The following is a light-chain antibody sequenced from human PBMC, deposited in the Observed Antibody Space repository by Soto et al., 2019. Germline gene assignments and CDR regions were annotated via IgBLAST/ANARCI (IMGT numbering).Light chain of an antibody. J-gene: IGKJ1*01. Sequence: DIVMTQSPDSLAVSLGERATINCKSSQSILYSSNNKNYLAWYQQRPGQPPKLLIYWASTRESGVPDRFSGSGYXKDFXXTIXXLQAEDVAVYHCQQYYSTPPWTFGQGTKVEIK. CDR2: WAS. CDR1: QSILYSSNNKNY. V-gene: IGKV4-1*01. CDR3: QQYYSTPPWT.